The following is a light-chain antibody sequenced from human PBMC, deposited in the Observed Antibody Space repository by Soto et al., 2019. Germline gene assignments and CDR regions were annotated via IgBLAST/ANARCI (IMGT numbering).Light chain of an antibody. CDR2: DAS. Sequence: EIVLTQSPATLSLSPGERATLSCRASQSVSKYLAWYQQKPGQAPRLLIYDASNRATSIPARFSGSGSGTDFALTISSLEPEDFAVYFCQQRGSWPITFGQGTRLEIK. J-gene: IGKJ5*01. CDR1: QSVSKY. V-gene: IGKV3-11*01. CDR3: QQRGSWPIT.